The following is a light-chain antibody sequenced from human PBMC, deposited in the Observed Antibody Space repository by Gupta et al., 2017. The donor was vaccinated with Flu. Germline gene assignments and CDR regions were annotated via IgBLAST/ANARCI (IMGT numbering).Light chain of an antibody. CDR1: SNDVGVSNR. Sequence: QSAPTQPRSVSGSPGQSVTISYTGTSNDVGVSNRVSWYEQRPGKAPKLILYDVTERPSRVPDRFSGSKSGNTASLTISGLQADDEADYYCSSHAGRVTWVFGTGTTVTVL. J-gene: IGLJ1*01. CDR3: SSHAGRVTWV. CDR2: DVT. V-gene: IGLV2-11*01.